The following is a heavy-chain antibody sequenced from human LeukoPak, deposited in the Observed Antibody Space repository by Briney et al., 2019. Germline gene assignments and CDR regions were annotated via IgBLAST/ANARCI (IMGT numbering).Heavy chain of an antibody. CDR2: IYYSGST. D-gene: IGHD6-19*01. Sequence: SETLSLTCTVSGGSISSYYWSWIRQPPGKGLEWLGYIYYSGSTNYNPSLKSRVTISVDTSKNQFSLKLSSVTAADTAVYYCARDLLRGWLHWFDPWGQGTLVTVSP. CDR1: GGSISSYY. V-gene: IGHV4-59*01. J-gene: IGHJ5*02. CDR3: ARDLLRGWLHWFDP.